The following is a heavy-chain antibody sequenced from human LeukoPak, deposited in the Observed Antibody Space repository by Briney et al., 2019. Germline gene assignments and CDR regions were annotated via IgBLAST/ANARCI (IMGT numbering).Heavy chain of an antibody. CDR3: ARGDYGDYVDY. CDR1: GGSIGSYY. V-gene: IGHV4-59*01. Sequence: SETLSLTCTVSGGSIGSYYWSWIRQPPGKGLEWIGYIYYSGSTNYNPSLKSRVTISVDTSKNQFSLKLSSVTAADTAVYYCARGDYGDYVDYWGQGTLVTVSS. CDR2: IYYSGST. D-gene: IGHD4-17*01. J-gene: IGHJ4*02.